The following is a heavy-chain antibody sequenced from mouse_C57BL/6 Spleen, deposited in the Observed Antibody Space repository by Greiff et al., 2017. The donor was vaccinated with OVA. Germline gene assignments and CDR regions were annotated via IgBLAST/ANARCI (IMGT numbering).Heavy chain of an antibody. D-gene: IGHD2-1*01. CDR2: IDPETGGT. CDR1: GYTFTDYE. V-gene: IGHV1-15*01. Sequence: QVQLQQSGAELVRPGASVTLSCKASGYTFTDYEMHWVKQTPVHGLEWIGAIDPETGGTAYNQKFKGKAILTADKSSSTAYMELRSLTSEDSAVYYCTRRSTMVTYYAMDYWGQGTSVTVSS. CDR3: TRRSTMVTYYAMDY. J-gene: IGHJ4*01.